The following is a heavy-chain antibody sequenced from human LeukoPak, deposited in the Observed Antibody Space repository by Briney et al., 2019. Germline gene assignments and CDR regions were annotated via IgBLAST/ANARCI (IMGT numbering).Heavy chain of an antibody. D-gene: IGHD3-10*01. CDR2: ISYDGSNK. CDR3: ARDSGNHAFDI. Sequence: GGSLRLSCAASGFTFSSYAMHWVRQAPGKGLERVALISYDGSNKYYADSVKGRFTISRDNSKNTLYLQMNSLRAEDTAVYYCARDSGNHAFDIWGQGTMVTVSS. V-gene: IGHV3-30-3*01. J-gene: IGHJ3*02. CDR1: GFTFSSYA.